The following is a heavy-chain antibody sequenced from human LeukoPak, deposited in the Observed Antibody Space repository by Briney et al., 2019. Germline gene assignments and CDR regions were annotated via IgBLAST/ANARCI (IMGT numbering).Heavy chain of an antibody. CDR3: ARDRDSSSWYWFDP. D-gene: IGHD6-13*01. CDR2: IIPIFGTA. J-gene: IGHJ5*02. V-gene: IGHV1-69*13. Sequence: SVKVSCKASGGTFSSYAISWVRQAPGQGLEWMGGIIPIFGTANYAQKFQGRVTITADESTSTAYMELSRLRSDDTAVYYCARDRDSSSWYWFDPWGQGTLVTVSS. CDR1: GGTFSSYA.